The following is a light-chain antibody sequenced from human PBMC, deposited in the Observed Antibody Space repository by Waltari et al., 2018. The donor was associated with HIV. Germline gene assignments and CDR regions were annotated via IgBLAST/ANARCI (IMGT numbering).Light chain of an antibody. CDR3: SSYTSSSTFVV. V-gene: IGLV2-14*01. CDR2: DVS. CDR1: RSAVGGYTY. J-gene: IGLJ2*01. Sequence: QPALPQPASVSGSPGQSLTLSCTGTRSAVGGYTYVSLYQQHPGKAPKPMIYDVSNRPSGVSNRFSGSKSGNTASLTISGLQAEDEADYYCSSYTSSSTFVVFGGGTKLTVL.